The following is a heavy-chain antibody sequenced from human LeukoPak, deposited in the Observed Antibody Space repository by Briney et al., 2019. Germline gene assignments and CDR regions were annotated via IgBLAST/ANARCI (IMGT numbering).Heavy chain of an antibody. Sequence: GGSLRLSCAASGFTFSSYAMRWVRQAPGKGLEWVSAISPSSGTFYADSVKGRFTISKDNAKNSLYLQMNSLRAEDTAVYYCARAGGSTVSHSDYWGQGTLVTVSS. J-gene: IGHJ4*02. D-gene: IGHD4-17*01. V-gene: IGHV3-23*01. CDR1: GFTFSSYA. CDR3: ARAGGSTVSHSDY. CDR2: ISPSSGT.